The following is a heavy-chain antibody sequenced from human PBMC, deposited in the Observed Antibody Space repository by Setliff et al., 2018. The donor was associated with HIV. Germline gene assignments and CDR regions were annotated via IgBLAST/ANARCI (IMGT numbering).Heavy chain of an antibody. Sequence: SVKVSCKASGDTFNSYAISWVRQAPGQGLEWMGGVIPILGTANYAQKFQGRVTITADESTSTAYMELSSLRSEDTAVYYCAKGGYYDSTGYYYYYLYYLDEWGKGTTVTVS. CDR1: GDTFNSYA. D-gene: IGHD3-22*01. CDR2: VIPILGTA. J-gene: IGHJ6*03. CDR3: AKGGYYDSTGYYYYYLYYLDE. V-gene: IGHV1-69*13.